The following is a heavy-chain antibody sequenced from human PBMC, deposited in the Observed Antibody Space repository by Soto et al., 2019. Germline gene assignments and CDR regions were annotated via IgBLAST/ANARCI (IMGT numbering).Heavy chain of an antibody. CDR3: AIDSSGWHHHFEY. D-gene: IGHD6-19*01. CDR2: FYYSRST. CDR1: GGSTSSSTYY. V-gene: IGHV4-39*07. Sequence: PSENLSLPCTFSGGSTSSSTYYWGWIRQPPGKGLEWIGSFYYSRSTNYNPSLKRRVTISVDTPKNQFSLKLSSVTAADTAVYYLAIDSSGWHHHFEYWGQGTLVTVS. J-gene: IGHJ4*02.